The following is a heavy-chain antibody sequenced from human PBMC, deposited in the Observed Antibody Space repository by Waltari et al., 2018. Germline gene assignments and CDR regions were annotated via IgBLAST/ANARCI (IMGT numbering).Heavy chain of an antibody. CDR3: ASKALRRSPNAFDI. Sequence: QVPLQQWGAGLLKPSETLSLTCAVYGGSFSGYYWSWIRPPPGKGLEWIGEINHSGSTNYNPSLKSRVTISVDTSKNQFSLKLSSVTAADTAVYYCASKALRRSPNAFDIWGQGTMVTVSS. D-gene: IGHD2-15*01. CDR2: INHSGST. CDR1: GGSFSGYY. V-gene: IGHV4-34*01. J-gene: IGHJ3*02.